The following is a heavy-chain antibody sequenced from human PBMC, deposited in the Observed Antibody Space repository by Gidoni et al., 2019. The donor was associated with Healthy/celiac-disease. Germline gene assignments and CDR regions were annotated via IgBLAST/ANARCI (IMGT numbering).Heavy chain of an antibody. CDR3: ARSVGAISSYFDY. J-gene: IGHJ4*02. CDR2: IIPILGIA. Sequence: QVQLVQSGAEVKKPGSSVQVSCKASGGTFSSYTISWVRQAPGQGLEWMGRIIPILGIANYAQKFQGRVTITAEKSTSTAYMGLSSLRSEDTAVYYCARSVGAISSYFDYWGQGTLVTVSS. D-gene: IGHD1-26*01. V-gene: IGHV1-69*02. CDR1: GGTFSSYT.